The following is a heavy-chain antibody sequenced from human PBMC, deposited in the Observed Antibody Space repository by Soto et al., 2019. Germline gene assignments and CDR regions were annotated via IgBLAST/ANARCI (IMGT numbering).Heavy chain of an antibody. CDR1: GFTFSNAW. Sequence: EVQLVESGGGLVKPGGSLRLSCAASGFTFSNAWMNWVRQAPGKGLEWVGRIKSKTDGGTTDYAAPVKSRFTISRDDSNNTLYLQMNSLKTENTAVYYCIVRYPYYFDYLGQGTMVTVSS. V-gene: IGHV3-15*07. D-gene: IGHD2-21*01. CDR3: IVRYPYYFDY. J-gene: IGHJ4*02. CDR2: IKSKTDGGTT.